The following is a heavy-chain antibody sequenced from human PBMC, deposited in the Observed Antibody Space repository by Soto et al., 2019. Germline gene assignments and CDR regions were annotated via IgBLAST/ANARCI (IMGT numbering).Heavy chain of an antibody. CDR3: ARHAINGVYLVPLDY. D-gene: IGHD4-17*01. CDR2: IYPGDSDT. V-gene: IGHV5-51*01. J-gene: IGHJ4*02. CDR1: GYTFTSYW. Sequence: EVQLVQSGAEVKKPGDSLKISCKGSGYTFTSYWIGWVRQMPGKGLEWVGIIYPGDSDTRYSPSFQGQVTISADKSISAADLHSSGQTASDTAVYYFARHAINGVYLVPLDYWGQGTLVTVSS.